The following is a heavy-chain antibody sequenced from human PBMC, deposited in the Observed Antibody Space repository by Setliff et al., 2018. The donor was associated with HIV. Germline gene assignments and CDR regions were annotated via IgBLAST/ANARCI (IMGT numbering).Heavy chain of an antibody. V-gene: IGHV4-38-2*02. J-gene: IGHJ4*02. D-gene: IGHD3-9*01. Sequence: PSETLSLTCIVSGYSISSGYYWGWIRQPPGKGLEWIGTIYHSGSTYYNPSLKSRVTISVDTSKNQFSLNLSSVTAADTAVYYCAREVVGGYDILTGYYNSFDYWGQGTLVTVSS. CDR1: GYSISSGYY. CDR2: IYHSGST. CDR3: AREVVGGYDILTGYYNSFDY.